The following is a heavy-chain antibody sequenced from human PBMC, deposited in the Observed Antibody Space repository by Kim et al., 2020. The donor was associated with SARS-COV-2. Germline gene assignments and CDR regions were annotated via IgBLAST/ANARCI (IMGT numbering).Heavy chain of an antibody. CDR2: INTNTGNP. CDR1: GYTFTSYA. J-gene: IGHJ6*02. CDR3: ARIIRITMIHSSPLYYYGMDV. Sequence: ASVKVSCKASGYTFTSYAMNWVRQAPGQGLEWMGWINTNTGNPTYAQGFTGRFVFSLDTSVSTAYLQISSLKAEDTAVYYCARIIRITMIHSSPLYYYGMDVWGQGTTVTVSS. D-gene: IGHD3-22*01. V-gene: IGHV7-4-1*02.